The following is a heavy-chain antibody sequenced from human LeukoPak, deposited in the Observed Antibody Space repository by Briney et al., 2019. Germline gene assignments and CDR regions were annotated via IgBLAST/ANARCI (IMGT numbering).Heavy chain of an antibody. J-gene: IGHJ6*03. D-gene: IGHD4-17*01. CDR3: AKDRDYGDYPSAYYYMDV. CDR2: IRYDGTNK. V-gene: IGHV3-30*02. Sequence: GGSLRLPCAASGFTFSTYGIHWVRQAPGKGLEWVAFIRYDGTNKWYADSVKGRFTISRDNSKNMLYLQMNSLRAEDTAVYHCAKDRDYGDYPSAYYYMDVWGKGTTVTVSS. CDR1: GFTFSTYG.